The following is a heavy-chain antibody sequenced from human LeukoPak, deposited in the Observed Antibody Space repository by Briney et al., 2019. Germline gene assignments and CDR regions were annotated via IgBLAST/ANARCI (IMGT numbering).Heavy chain of an antibody. Sequence: KPSETLSLTCTVSGGSISSGGYYWNWIRQHPGKGLEWIGYIYYSGSTYYNPSLKSRVTISVDTSKNQSSLKLSSVTAADTAVYYCAREITPYYYDSGDPQYAFDIWGQGTMVTVSS. CDR1: GGSISSGGYY. CDR2: IYYSGST. CDR3: AREITPYYYDSGDPQYAFDI. D-gene: IGHD3-22*01. J-gene: IGHJ3*02. V-gene: IGHV4-31*03.